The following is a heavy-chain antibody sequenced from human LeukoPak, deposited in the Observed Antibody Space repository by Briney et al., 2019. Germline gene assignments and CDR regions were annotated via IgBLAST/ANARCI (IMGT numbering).Heavy chain of an antibody. CDR1: GGSIYSHH. J-gene: IGHJ5*02. CDR2: IFYTGST. CDR3: ARGSNWFDP. V-gene: IGHV4-59*11. Sequence: SETLSLTCTVSGGSIYSHHWSWIRQAPGKEQEWIGYIFYTGSTNYNPSLNSRVTITVDTLKNQYSLKLNSVTAADTAVYYCARGSNWFDPCGQGTLVTVSS.